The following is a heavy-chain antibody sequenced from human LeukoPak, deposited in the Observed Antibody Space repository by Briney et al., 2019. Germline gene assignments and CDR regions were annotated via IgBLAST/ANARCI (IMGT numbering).Heavy chain of an antibody. CDR1: GFTFSSYS. CDR3: AKRYGDYNYYYMDV. D-gene: IGHD4-17*01. Sequence: GGSLRLSCAASGFTFSSYSMNWVRQAPGKGLEWVSSISSSSNYIYYADSVKGRFTISRDNAKNSLYLQMNSLRAEDTAVYYCAKRYGDYNYYYMDVWGKGTTVTVSS. J-gene: IGHJ6*03. V-gene: IGHV3-21*01. CDR2: ISSSSNYI.